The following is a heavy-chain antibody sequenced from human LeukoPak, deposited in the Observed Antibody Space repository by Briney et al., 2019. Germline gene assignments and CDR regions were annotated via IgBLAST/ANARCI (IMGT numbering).Heavy chain of an antibody. V-gene: IGHV3-30*02. D-gene: IGHD4-11*01. CDR2: VRYDGSNK. J-gene: IGHJ4*02. Sequence: GGPLRLSCATSGFTFSDYGMHWVRQAPGKGLEWVAFVRYDGSNKYYADSAKGRFTISRDNSKNTLYLQMNSLRAEDTAVYYCAKDPLMTTVTNIDYWGQGTLVTVSS. CDR1: GFTFSDYG. CDR3: AKDPLMTTVTNIDY.